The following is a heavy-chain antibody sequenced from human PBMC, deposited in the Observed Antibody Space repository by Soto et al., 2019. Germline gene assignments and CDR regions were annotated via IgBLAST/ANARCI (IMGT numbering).Heavy chain of an antibody. Sequence: TSETLSLTCTVSGGSISSYYWSWIRQPPGKGLEWIGYIYYSGSTNYNPSLKSRVTISVDTSKNQFSLKLSSVTAADTAVYYCARDSGHGSSSPDTYYGMDVWGQGTTVTVSS. D-gene: IGHD6-6*01. CDR2: IYYSGST. CDR3: ARDSGHGSSSPDTYYGMDV. J-gene: IGHJ6*02. CDR1: GGSISSYY. V-gene: IGHV4-59*01.